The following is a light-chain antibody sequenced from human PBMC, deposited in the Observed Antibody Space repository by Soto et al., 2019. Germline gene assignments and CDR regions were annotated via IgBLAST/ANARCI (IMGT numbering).Light chain of an antibody. Sequence: IVFSQSPGTLSLSPRERATLSCRASHSVSSSYLAWYQLKPGQAPRLLIYGASSRATGIPDRFSGSGSGTDFTLTISRLEPVDFAVYYCQHYTSSPPITFGQGTRLEIK. CDR1: HSVSSSY. J-gene: IGKJ5*01. CDR2: GAS. CDR3: QHYTSSPPIT. V-gene: IGKV3-20*01.